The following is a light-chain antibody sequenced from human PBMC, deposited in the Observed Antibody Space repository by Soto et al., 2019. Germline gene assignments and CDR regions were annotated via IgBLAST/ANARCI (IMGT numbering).Light chain of an antibody. J-gene: IGLJ1*01. CDR1: SSDVGGYNY. V-gene: IGLV2-8*01. Sequence: QSALTQPPSASGSPGQSVAISCTGTSSDVGGYNYVSWYQQHPGKAPKLMIYEVNKRPSGVPDRFSGSKSGNTASLTVSGLQAEDGADYYCSSYAGSSNVFGTGTKLTAL. CDR3: SSYAGSSNV. CDR2: EVN.